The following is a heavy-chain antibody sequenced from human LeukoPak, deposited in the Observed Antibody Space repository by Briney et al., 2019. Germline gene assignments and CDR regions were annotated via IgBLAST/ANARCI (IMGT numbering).Heavy chain of an antibody. CDR3: ARESTGVTMVRGVNSLDY. CDR1: GFTFSSYA. D-gene: IGHD3-10*01. J-gene: IGHJ4*02. Sequence: GGSLRLSCAASGFTFSSYAMSWVRQAPGKGLEWVSAISGSGVTTYYADSVKGRFTISRDNSKNTLYLQMNSLRVEDTAVYYCARESTGVTMVRGVNSLDYWGQGTLVTVSS. CDR2: ISGSGVTT. V-gene: IGHV3-23*01.